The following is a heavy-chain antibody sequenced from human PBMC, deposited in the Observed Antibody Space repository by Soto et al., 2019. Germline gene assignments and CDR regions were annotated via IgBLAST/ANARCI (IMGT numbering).Heavy chain of an antibody. CDR2: INVDYGNT. CDR3: ARDRIEAAGTPRFNYYYGMDV. Sequence: SVKVSRKASGYSFSNFAIHWVRQAPGQRLEWMGWINVDYGNTKYSQKLQGRVTITRDTSANTVYMEVSSLRGEDTAVYYCARDRIEAAGTPRFNYYYGMDVWGQGTTVTVSS. V-gene: IGHV1-3*01. J-gene: IGHJ6*02. CDR1: GYSFSNFA. D-gene: IGHD6-13*01.